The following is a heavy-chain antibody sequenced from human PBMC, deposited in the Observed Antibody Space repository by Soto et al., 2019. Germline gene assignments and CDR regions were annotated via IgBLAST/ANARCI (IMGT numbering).Heavy chain of an antibody. CDR2: IYNSGRT. V-gene: IGHV4-4*07. CDR3: ARDRLETETYGMDV. Sequence: NPSETLSLTCTVSGGSLLGYYWSWIRQPAGKGLEWIGRIYNSGRTNNNPSLKSRVTMSVDMSKNQFPLKLSSVTAADTAIYYCARDRLETETYGMDVWGRGTTVTVSS. CDR1: GGSLLGYY. J-gene: IGHJ6*02. D-gene: IGHD1-1*01.